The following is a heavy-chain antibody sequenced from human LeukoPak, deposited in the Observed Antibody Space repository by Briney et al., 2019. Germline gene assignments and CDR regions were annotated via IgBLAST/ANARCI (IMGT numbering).Heavy chain of an antibody. V-gene: IGHV3-20*04. CDR1: GFTFDDYG. D-gene: IGHD3-22*01. CDR2: INWNGGST. Sequence: GGSLRLSCAASGFTFDDYGMSWVRQAPGKGLEWVSGINWNGGSTGYADSVKGRFTISRDNAKNSLYLHMNSLRAEDTALYYCARSSYYYDSSGYYLHYYYYYTDVWGKGTTVTVSS. J-gene: IGHJ6*03. CDR3: ARSSYYYDSSGYYLHYYYYYTDV.